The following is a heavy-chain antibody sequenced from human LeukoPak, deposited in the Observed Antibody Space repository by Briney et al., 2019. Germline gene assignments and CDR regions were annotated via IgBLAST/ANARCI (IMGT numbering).Heavy chain of an antibody. Sequence: GSLRLSCAASGFTFSSYSMNWVRQAPGKGLEWVSYISSSSSTIYYADSVKGRFTISRDNSKNTVYLQMNSLRVEDTAVYYCARSHYYSSGSYIYWGQGTLVTVSS. V-gene: IGHV3-48*01. CDR1: GFTFSSYS. D-gene: IGHD3-10*01. J-gene: IGHJ4*02. CDR3: ARSHYYSSGSYIY. CDR2: ISSSSSTI.